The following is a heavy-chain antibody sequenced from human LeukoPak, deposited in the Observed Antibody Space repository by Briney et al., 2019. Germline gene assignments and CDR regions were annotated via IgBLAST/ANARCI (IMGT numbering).Heavy chain of an antibody. CDR1: GYTFTSYG. J-gene: IGHJ4*02. D-gene: IGHD3-10*01. V-gene: IGHV1-2*06. CDR3: ARDLYGTMIRGEIGY. Sequence: ASVKVSCKASGYTFTSYGISWVRQAPGQGLEWMGRINPKSGGRNYAQKFQGRVTMTRDTSISTVYMELNRLTSDDTAVYYCARDLYGTMIRGEIGYWGQGTLVTVSS. CDR2: INPKSGGR.